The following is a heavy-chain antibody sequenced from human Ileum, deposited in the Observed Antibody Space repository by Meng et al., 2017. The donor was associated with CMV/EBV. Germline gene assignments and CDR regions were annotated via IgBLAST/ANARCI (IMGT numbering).Heavy chain of an antibody. V-gene: IGHV1-2*02. D-gene: IGHD2-15*01. Sequence: ASVKVSCKASGYTFTGYYMHWVRQAPGQGLEWMGWINPNSGGTNYAQKFQGRVTMTRDTSISTAYMELSRLRSDDTAVYYCARTSSGVVVAAIDYWGQGTLVTVSS. CDR3: ARTSSGVVVAAIDY. J-gene: IGHJ4*02. CDR2: INPNSGGT. CDR1: GYTFTGYY.